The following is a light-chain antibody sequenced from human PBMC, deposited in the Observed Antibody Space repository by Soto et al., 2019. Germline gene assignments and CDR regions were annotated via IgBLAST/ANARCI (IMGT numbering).Light chain of an antibody. CDR1: QSVSSY. J-gene: IGKJ5*01. CDR3: QQRSNWPRGIT. V-gene: IGKV3-11*01. CDR2: DAS. Sequence: EIVLTQSPATLSLSPGERATLSCRASQSVSSYLAWYQQKPGQAPRLLIYDASNRATGIPARFSGSGSGTDFTLTSSSLEPEDCAVYYCQQRSNWPRGITFGQGTRLEIK.